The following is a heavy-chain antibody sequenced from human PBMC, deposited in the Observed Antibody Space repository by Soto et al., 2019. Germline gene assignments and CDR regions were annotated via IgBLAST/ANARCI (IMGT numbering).Heavy chain of an antibody. D-gene: IGHD6-13*01. J-gene: IGHJ6*02. CDR1: GGTFSSYA. CDR2: IIPIFGTA. V-gene: IGHV1-69*13. Sequence: SVKVSFKASGGTFSSYAISWVRQAPGQGLEWMGGIIPIFGTANYAQKFQGRVTITADESTSTAYMELSSLRSEDTAVYYCASKAGIAAAVALYYGMDVWGQGTTVTVSS. CDR3: ASKAGIAAAVALYYGMDV.